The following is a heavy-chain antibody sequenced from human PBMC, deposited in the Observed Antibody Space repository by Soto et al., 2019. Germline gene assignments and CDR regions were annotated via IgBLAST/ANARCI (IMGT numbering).Heavy chain of an antibody. V-gene: IGHV1-69*13. CDR3: ARGGYCSGGSCYSGINYYYYYGMDV. CDR2: IIPIFGTA. D-gene: IGHD2-15*01. CDR1: GGTFSSYA. J-gene: IGHJ6*02. Sequence: GASVKVSCKASGGTFSSYAISWVRRAPGQGLEWMGGIIPIFGTANYAQKFQGRVTITADESTSTAYMELSSLRSEDTAVYYCARGGYCSGGSCYSGINYYYYYGMDVWGQGTTVTVSS.